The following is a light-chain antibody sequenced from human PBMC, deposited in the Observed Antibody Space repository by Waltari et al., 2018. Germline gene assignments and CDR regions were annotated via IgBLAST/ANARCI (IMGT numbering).Light chain of an antibody. CDR1: STDIGSYNY. Sequence: QSALTQPASVSGSPGQSITISCIGTSTDIGSYNYVPWYQQYPGKAPKLIIFDVSKRPSGVSDRFSASKSANTASLTISGLQAEDEADYYCSSYTNTNTFVLFGGGTKVTVL. J-gene: IGLJ2*01. V-gene: IGLV2-14*03. CDR2: DVS. CDR3: SSYTNTNTFVL.